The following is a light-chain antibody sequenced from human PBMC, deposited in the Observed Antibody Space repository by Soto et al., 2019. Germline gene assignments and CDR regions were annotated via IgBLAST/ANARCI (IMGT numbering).Light chain of an antibody. CDR2: AAS. Sequence: IKMNQSPSSLSATVGDRVTITCWPSETISSYLNWYQQKPGKAPKLLINAASNLQGGVPSRFSGRMSGTDFALTITSLQAEDFATYYCQQLRSYPSTFGGGTKVDI. CDR3: QQLRSYPST. CDR1: ETISSY. V-gene: IGKV1-39*01. J-gene: IGKJ4*01.